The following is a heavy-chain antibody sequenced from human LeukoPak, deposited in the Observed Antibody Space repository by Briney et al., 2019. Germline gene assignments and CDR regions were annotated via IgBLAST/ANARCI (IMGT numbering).Heavy chain of an antibody. CDR1: GYTFTSYV. CDR2: INPSDGST. V-gene: IGHV1-46*01. D-gene: IGHD5-18*01. Sequence: ASVKVSCKASGYTFTSYVINWVRQATGQGLEWMGIINPSDGSTSYPQRFQGRVTMTRDTSTSTVYMELSSLISEDSALYYCARSAYTYSSYFDYWGQGTLVTVSS. CDR3: ARSAYTYSSYFDY. J-gene: IGHJ4*02.